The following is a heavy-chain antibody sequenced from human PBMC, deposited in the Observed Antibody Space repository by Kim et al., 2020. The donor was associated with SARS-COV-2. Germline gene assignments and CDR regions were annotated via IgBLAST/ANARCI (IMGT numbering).Heavy chain of an antibody. D-gene: IGHD3-22*01. V-gene: IGHV3-30-3*01. J-gene: IGHJ6*02. CDR3: ARANYYESLSPSDYYHGMDV. CDR2: MSYDGRNT. Sequence: GGSLRLSCAASGLSFESSAMNWGRQAPGKGLEWVAVMSYDGRNTDYADSVTGRFTISRDNSKSTLYLQMNSLRVEDTAVYYCARANYYESLSPSDYYHGMDVWGQGTPVTVSS. CDR1: GLSFESSA.